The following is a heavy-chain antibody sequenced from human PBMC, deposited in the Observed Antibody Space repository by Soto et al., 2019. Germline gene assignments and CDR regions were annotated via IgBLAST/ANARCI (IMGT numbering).Heavy chain of an antibody. V-gene: IGHV1-8*01. CDR1: GYSFTSYD. J-gene: IGHJ1*01. Sequence: QVQLVQSGAEVKKPGASVKVSCKASGYSFTSYDINWVRQATGQGLEWMGWMNPNSGNTGYAQKFQGRVTMTRNTXISTAYMELSSLTSEDTAVYYCARVSMGSSSEDFQHWGQGTLVTVSS. D-gene: IGHD6-6*01. CDR3: ARVSMGSSSEDFQH. CDR2: MNPNSGNT.